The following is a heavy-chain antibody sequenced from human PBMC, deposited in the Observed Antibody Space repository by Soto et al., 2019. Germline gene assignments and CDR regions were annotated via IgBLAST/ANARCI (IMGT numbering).Heavy chain of an antibody. CDR1: GGTFSSYA. J-gene: IGHJ4*02. D-gene: IGHD1-26*01. CDR2: IIPIFGTA. V-gene: IGHV1-69*13. CDR3: ATVGATKDYFDY. Sequence: ASVKVSCKASGGTFSSYAISWVRQAPGQGLEWMGGIIPIFGTANYAQKFQGRVTITADESTSTAYMGLSSLRSEDTAVYYCATVGATKDYFDYWGQGTLVTV.